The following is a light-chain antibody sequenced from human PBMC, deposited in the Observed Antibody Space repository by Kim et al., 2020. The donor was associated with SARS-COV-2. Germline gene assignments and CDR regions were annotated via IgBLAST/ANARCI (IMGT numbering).Light chain of an antibody. CDR2: LNSDGSH. J-gene: IGLJ2*01. V-gene: IGLV4-69*01. CDR1: SGHSSYA. Sequence: SVKLTCTLSSGHSSYAIEWHQQQPEKGHRYLMKLNSDGSHSKGDGIPDRFSGSSSGAERYLTISSLQSEDEADYYCQTWGTGIRGVFGGGTKLTVL. CDR3: QTWGTGIRGV.